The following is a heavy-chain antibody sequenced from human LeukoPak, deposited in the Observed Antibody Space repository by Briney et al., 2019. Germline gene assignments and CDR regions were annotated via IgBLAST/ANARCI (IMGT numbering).Heavy chain of an antibody. Sequence: SETLSLTCTVSGDSISSYYWSWIRQPPGKGLEWIGYIYYSGSTYYNPSLKSRVTISVDTSKNQFSLKLSSVTAADTAVYYCASEGTVNYYYYMDVWGKGTTVTVSS. CDR1: GDSISSYY. CDR2: IYYSGST. V-gene: IGHV4-59*01. CDR3: ASEGTVNYYYYMDV. J-gene: IGHJ6*03. D-gene: IGHD4-17*01.